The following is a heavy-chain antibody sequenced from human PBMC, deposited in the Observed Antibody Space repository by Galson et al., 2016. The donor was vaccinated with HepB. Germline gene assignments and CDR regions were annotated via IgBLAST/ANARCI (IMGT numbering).Heavy chain of an antibody. D-gene: IGHD5-18*01. J-gene: IGHJ4*02. V-gene: IGHV3-73*01. CDR1: GFTFSGSA. CDR2: ITNKDNNYAT. Sequence: SLRLSCAASGFTFSGSAIHRVRQASGEGLEWVGRITNKDNNYATAYAASVKGRFTISRDDSRNTAYPQMKSLKTEDTAVYYCTRRGYIFGCGNDYWGQGTLVTVSS. CDR3: TRRGYIFGCGNDY.